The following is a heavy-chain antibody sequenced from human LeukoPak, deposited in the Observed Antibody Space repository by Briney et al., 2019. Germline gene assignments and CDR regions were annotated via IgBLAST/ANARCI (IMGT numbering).Heavy chain of an antibody. V-gene: IGHV4-39*07. D-gene: IGHD6-19*01. J-gene: IGHJ4*02. CDR1: GGSISSSSYY. CDR2: IYYSGST. CDR3: ARDTALAGTGGYFDL. Sequence: PSETLSLTCTVSGGSISSSSYYWGWIRQPPGKGLEWIGSIYYSGSTYYNPSLKSRVTISVDTSKNQFSLKLSSVTAADTAVYYCARDTALAGTGGYFDLWGQGTLVTVSS.